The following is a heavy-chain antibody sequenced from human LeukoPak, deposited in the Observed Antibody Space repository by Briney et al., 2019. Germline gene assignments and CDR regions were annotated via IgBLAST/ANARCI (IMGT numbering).Heavy chain of an antibody. J-gene: IGHJ2*01. CDR3: ARLMFIAVGNWYFDL. CDR2: ISSGSYI. CDR1: GFTFSTSG. Sequence: GGSLRLSCAASGFTFSTSGMIWVRQAPGKGLEWISSISSGSYIYYADAVKARFAISRDNARNSLYLQMNSLRADDTALYYCARLMFIAVGNWYFDLWGRGTLVTVSS. D-gene: IGHD6-19*01. V-gene: IGHV3-21*01.